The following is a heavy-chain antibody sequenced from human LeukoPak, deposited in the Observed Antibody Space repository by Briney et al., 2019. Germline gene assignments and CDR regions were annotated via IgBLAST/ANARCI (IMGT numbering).Heavy chain of an antibody. CDR2: INHSGST. J-gene: IGHJ4*02. CDR3: ARGYSYVDY. Sequence: SETLSLTCAVYGGSFSGYYWSWIRQPPGKGLEWIGEINHSGSTNYNPSLKSRVTISVDTSKNQFSLKLSSVTAADTAVYYCARGYSYVDYWGQGTLVTVSS. V-gene: IGHV4-34*01. CDR1: GGSFSGYY. D-gene: IGHD5-18*01.